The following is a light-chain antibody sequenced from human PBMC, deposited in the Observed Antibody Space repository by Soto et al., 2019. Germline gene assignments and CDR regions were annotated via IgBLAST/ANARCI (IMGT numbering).Light chain of an antibody. V-gene: IGKV3-20*01. CDR3: QQYGSSYT. J-gene: IGKJ2*01. Sequence: EIVLTQSPGTLSLSPGERATLSCRASQSVSSSSLAWYQQKPGQAPRLLIYGASSRATGIPDRFSGSGSGIDFTLTISRLEPEDFAVYYCQQYGSSYTFGQGTKLEI. CDR2: GAS. CDR1: QSVSSSS.